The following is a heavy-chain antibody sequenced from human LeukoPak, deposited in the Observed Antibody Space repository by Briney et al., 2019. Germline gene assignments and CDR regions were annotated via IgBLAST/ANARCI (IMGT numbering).Heavy chain of an antibody. CDR1: GFTFSTKS. D-gene: IGHD1-26*01. CDR3: ARSASSDY. Sequence: GGSLRLSCAVSGFTFSTKSMNWVRQAPGKGLEWVSSIISTGTTIYYADSVKGRFTISRDNAKNSLFLQMNSLRDEDTAVYYCARSASSDYWGQGTLVTVSS. J-gene: IGHJ4*02. CDR2: IISTGTTI. V-gene: IGHV3-48*02.